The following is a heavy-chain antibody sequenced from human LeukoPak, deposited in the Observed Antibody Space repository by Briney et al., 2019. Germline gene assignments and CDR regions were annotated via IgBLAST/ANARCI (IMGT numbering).Heavy chain of an antibody. D-gene: IGHD2-15*01. J-gene: IGHJ3*02. CDR1: GGTFSSYA. V-gene: IGHV1-69*06. CDR2: IIPIFGTA. CDR3: ASLFDKWSLPRDAFDI. Sequence: ASVKVSCKASGGTFSSYAISWVRQAPGQGLEWMGGIIPIFGTANYAQKFQGRVTITADKSTSTAYMELSSLRSDDTAVYFCASLFDKWSLPRDAFDIWGQGTTVTVSS.